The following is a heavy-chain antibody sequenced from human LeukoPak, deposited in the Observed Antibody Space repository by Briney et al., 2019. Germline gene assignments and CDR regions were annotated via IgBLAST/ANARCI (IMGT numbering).Heavy chain of an antibody. D-gene: IGHD3-9*01. J-gene: IGHJ4*02. CDR3: AKTHYDILDF. Sequence: GGSLRLSCAASGFTFSSYAMSWVRQAPGKGLEWVSAINGGSSGSTYYTDSVKGRFTISRDNFKNTLYLQMNSLRAEDTAVYYCAKTHYDILDFWGQGTLVTVSS. V-gene: IGHV3-23*01. CDR1: GFTFSSYA. CDR2: INGGSSGST.